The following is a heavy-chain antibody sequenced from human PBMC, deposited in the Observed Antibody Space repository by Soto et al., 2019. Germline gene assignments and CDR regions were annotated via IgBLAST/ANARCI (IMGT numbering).Heavy chain of an antibody. CDR3: AKDXTAYQLLLYYYYYGMDV. Sequence: PGGSLRLSCAASGFTFSSYGMHWVRQAPGKGLEWVAVISYDGSNKYYADSVKGRFTISRDNSKNTLYLQMNSLRAEDTAVYYCAKDXTAYQLLLYYYYYGMDVWGQGTTVTVSS. CDR2: ISYDGSNK. V-gene: IGHV3-30*18. D-gene: IGHD2-2*01. J-gene: IGHJ6*02. CDR1: GFTFSSYG.